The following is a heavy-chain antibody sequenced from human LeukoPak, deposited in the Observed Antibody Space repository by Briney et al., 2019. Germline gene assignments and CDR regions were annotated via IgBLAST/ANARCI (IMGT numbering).Heavy chain of an antibody. Sequence: SETLSLTCTVSGGSISSYYWSWIRQPPGKGLEWIGYIYYNGSTDYNPSLKSRVTISVDTSKKQFSLRLTSVTAADTAVYYCARRSGYSPNWFDPWGQGTLVTVSS. CDR1: GGSISSYY. CDR3: ARRSGYSPNWFDP. D-gene: IGHD3-3*01. J-gene: IGHJ5*02. CDR2: IYYNGST. V-gene: IGHV4-59*12.